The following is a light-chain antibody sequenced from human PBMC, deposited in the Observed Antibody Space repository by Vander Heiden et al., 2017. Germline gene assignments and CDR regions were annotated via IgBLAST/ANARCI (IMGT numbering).Light chain of an antibody. Sequence: SYELTQPPSVSVSPGQTASITCPGDKLGDKYACWYQQKPGQSPVLVIYQDRKRPAGTPGRFAGSNSGNTATLTISVTQAMDEADYYCQAGDSSTAVFGGGTKLTVL. V-gene: IGLV3-1*01. J-gene: IGLJ3*02. CDR2: QDR. CDR1: KLGDKY. CDR3: QAGDSSTAV.